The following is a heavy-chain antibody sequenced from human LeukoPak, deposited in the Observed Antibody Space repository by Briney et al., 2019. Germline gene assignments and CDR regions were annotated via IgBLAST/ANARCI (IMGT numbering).Heavy chain of an antibody. CDR2: INPNSGGT. Sequence: ASVKVSCKASGYTFTGYYIHWVRQAPGQGLEWMGWINPNSGGTNYAQKFQGRVTMTRDTSISTAYMELSRLRSDDTAVYYCARDFPPGDIVVVPAATRDYWGQGTLVTVSS. CDR1: GYTFTGYY. V-gene: IGHV1-2*02. J-gene: IGHJ4*02. D-gene: IGHD2-2*01. CDR3: ARDFPPGDIVVVPAATRDY.